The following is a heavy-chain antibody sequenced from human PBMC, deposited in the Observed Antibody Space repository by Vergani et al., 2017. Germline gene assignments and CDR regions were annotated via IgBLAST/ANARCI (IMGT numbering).Heavy chain of an antibody. CDR2: IRSKAYGGTT. D-gene: IGHD3-22*01. Sequence: EVQLLESGGGLVQPGGSLRLSCAASGFTFSSYAMSWVRQAPGKGLEWVGFIRSKAYGGTTEYAASVKGRFTISRDNAKNSLYLQMNSLRAEDTAVYYCARDEEDYDSRGIIYWGQGTLVTVSS. CDR1: GFTFSSYA. CDR3: ARDEEDYDSRGIIY. V-gene: IGHV3-49*04. J-gene: IGHJ4*02.